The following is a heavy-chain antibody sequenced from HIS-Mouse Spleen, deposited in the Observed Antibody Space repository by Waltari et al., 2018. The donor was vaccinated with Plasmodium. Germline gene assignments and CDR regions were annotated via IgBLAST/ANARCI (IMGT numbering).Heavy chain of an antibody. J-gene: IGHJ3*02. D-gene: IGHD2-15*01. CDR2: ISYDGSNK. CDR1: GFPFSSYP. CDR3: AREGGYCSGGSCYSGQGFDI. V-gene: IGHV3-30-3*01. Sequence: QVQLVASGGGGVQPVRSLSLSCAASGFPFSSYPMHWVRQAPGKGLEWVAVISYDGSNKYYADSVKGRFTISRDNSKNTLYLQMNSLRAEDTAVYYCAREGGYCSGGSCYSGQGFDIWGQGTMVTVSS.